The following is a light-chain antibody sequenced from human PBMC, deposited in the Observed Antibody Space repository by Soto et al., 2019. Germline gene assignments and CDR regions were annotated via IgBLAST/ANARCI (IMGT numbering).Light chain of an antibody. CDR2: GAS. V-gene: IGKV3D-15*01. J-gene: IGKJ1*01. CDR1: HSVSSK. Sequence: ETVMTQSPATLSVSPGERATLSCWASHSVSSKLAWYQQKPGQAPRLLIYGASTRATGIPARFSGSGSGTDFTLTISRLEPEDSALYYCQHYGETLWTFGQGTKVDIK. CDR3: QHYGETLWT.